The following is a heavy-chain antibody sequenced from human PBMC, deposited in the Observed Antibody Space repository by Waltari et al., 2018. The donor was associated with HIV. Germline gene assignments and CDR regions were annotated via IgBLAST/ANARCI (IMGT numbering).Heavy chain of an antibody. Sequence: QLQLQESGPGLVKPSETLSLTCTVSGGSISSSSYYWGWIRQPPGKGLEWIGSIYYSGSTYYNPSLKGRVTISVDTSKNQFSLKLSSVTAADTAVYYRARHLVGAPMDVWGQGTTVTVSS. CDR1: GGSISSSSYY. V-gene: IGHV4-39*01. CDR3: ARHLVGAPMDV. CDR2: IYYSGST. J-gene: IGHJ6*02. D-gene: IGHD1-26*01.